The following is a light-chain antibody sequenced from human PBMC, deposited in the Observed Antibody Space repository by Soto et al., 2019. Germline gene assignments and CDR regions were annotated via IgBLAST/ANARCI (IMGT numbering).Light chain of an antibody. Sequence: QSVLTQPASVSGSPGQSVTISCTGPRSDIGDSNFISWYQHSPGKAPRLLIYEVNNRPSGVSKRFSGSKAGNTASLTISGLLDEDEAHYFCASFSSGTILVFGSGTKVIVL. CDR2: EVN. V-gene: IGLV2-14*01. J-gene: IGLJ1*01. CDR1: RSDIGDSNF. CDR3: ASFSSGTILV.